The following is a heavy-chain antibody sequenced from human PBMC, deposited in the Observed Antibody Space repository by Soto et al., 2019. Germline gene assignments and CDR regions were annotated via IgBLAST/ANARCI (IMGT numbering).Heavy chain of an antibody. J-gene: IGHJ4*02. D-gene: IGHD4-4*01. V-gene: IGHV3-48*03. CDR2: ISESGNTI. Sequence: EVQLVESGGGLVQPGGSLRLSCAASGFTFSSYEMNWVRQAPGKGLEWVSYISESGNTIYYADSVKGRFTISRDNAKNSLYLQMNSLRAEDTAVYYCGTFPRSSKRGYWGQGTLVTVSS. CDR1: GFTFSSYE. CDR3: GTFPRSSKRGY.